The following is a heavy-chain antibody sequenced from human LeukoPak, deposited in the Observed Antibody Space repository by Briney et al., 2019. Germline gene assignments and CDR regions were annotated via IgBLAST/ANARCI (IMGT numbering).Heavy chain of an antibody. V-gene: IGHV4-34*01. D-gene: IGHD6-6*01. CDR1: GGSFSGYY. J-gene: IGHJ3*02. CDR2: INHSGST. CDR3: GRVRAGSSSPSVRDAFDI. Sequence: PSETLSLTCAVYGGSFSGYYWSWIRQPPGKGLEWIGEINHSGSTNFNPSLKGRVTISVDTSKNQFSLKLSSVTAADTAVYYCGRVRAGSSSPSVRDAFDIWGQGTMVTVSS.